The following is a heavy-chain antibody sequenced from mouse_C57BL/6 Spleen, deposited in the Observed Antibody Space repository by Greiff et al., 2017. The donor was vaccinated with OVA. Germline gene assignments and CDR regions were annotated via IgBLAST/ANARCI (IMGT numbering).Heavy chain of an antibody. J-gene: IGHJ1*03. CDR1: GYTFTDHT. CDR2: IYPRDGST. D-gene: IGHD2-4*01. V-gene: IGHV1-78*01. Sequence: VQLQESDAELVKPGASVKISCKVSGYTFTDHTIHWMKQRPEQGLEWIGYIYPRDGSTKYNEKFKGKATLTADKSSSTAYMQLNSLTSEDSAVYFCARWVIYYEWYFDVWGTGTTVTVSS. CDR3: ARWVIYYEWYFDV.